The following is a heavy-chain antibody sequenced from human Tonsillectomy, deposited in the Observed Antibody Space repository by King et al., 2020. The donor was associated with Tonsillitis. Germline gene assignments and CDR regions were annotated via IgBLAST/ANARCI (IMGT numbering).Heavy chain of an antibody. CDR3: ARGRGIRCATSSCYLVY. Sequence: QLVQSGAEVKKPGASVKVSCKASGYTFGIYDIAWVRQAPGGGLEWMGWVSPRNGKTEYVQKLQARVTMTTDTTTSTAYLEVKSLREDDTAVYFCARGRGIRCATSSCYLVYWGQGTLCHRLL. D-gene: IGHD2-15*01. J-gene: IGHJ4*02. CDR1: GYTFGIYD. CDR2: VSPRNGKT. V-gene: IGHV1-18*01.